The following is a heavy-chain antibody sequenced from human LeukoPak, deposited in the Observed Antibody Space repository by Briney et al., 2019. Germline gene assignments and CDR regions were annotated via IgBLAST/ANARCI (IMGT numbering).Heavy chain of an antibody. CDR1: GFTFSSYA. CDR3: AKCARYSGYDSDFDY. Sequence: GGSLRLSCAASGFTFSSYAMSWVRQAPGKGLEWVSGLSNSGDSRYYADSVKGRFTISRDNSKNTLYLQMNSLRAEDTAAYFCAKCARYSGYDSDFDYWGQGTLVTVSS. CDR2: LSNSGDSR. D-gene: IGHD5-12*01. V-gene: IGHV3-23*01. J-gene: IGHJ4*02.